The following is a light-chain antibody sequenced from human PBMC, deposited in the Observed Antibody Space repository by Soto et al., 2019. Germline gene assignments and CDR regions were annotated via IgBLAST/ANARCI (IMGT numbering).Light chain of an antibody. Sequence: QYVVTHERSLTLSPGSIVTLTCDSSTGAVTSGHYPYWFQQKPGQAPRTLIYDTINKYSWTPARFSGSLLGGKAALTLSGAQPDHEAEYYCLVSAGGAFVFGAGTKVTVL. V-gene: IGLV7-46*01. J-gene: IGLJ1*01. CDR3: LVSAGGAFV. CDR2: DTI. CDR1: TGAVTSGHY.